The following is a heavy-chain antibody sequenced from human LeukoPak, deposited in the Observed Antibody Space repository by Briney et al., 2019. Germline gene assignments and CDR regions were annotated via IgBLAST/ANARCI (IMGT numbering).Heavy chain of an antibody. D-gene: IGHD6-19*01. V-gene: IGHV4-59*01. J-gene: IGHJ2*01. CDR1: GGSIRSYY. CDR3: ARVMASSGWSGWYFDL. Sequence: SETLSLTCTVSGGSIRSYYWSWIREPPGKGQGWVWYIYFSGSTHYNPSLKSRVTISVDTSKNQFSLKLSSVTAADTAVYYCARVMASSGWSGWYFDLWGRGTLVTVSS. CDR2: IYFSGST.